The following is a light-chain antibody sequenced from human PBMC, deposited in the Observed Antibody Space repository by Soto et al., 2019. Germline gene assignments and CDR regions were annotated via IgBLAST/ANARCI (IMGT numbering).Light chain of an antibody. CDR2: GAS. CDR1: QSVSSNY. Sequence: EIVLTQSPGTLSLSPGERGTLSCRASQSVSSNYLAWYQQKPGQAPRLLIYGASSRATGIPDRFSGSGSGTDFTLTISRXEPEDFAVYYCQQYGSSPRTFGGGTKVDIK. J-gene: IGKJ4*01. CDR3: QQYGSSPRT. V-gene: IGKV3-20*01.